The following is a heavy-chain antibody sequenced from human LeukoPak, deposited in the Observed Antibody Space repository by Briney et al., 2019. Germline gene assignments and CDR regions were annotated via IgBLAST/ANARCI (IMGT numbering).Heavy chain of an antibody. Sequence: GGSLRLSCAASGFTFSSYSMNWIRQAPGKGLEWVSSISSSSSYIYYADSVKGRFTISRDNTKNSLYLQMNSLRAEDTAVYYCARESQWLVCDYWGQGTLVTVSS. V-gene: IGHV3-21*01. J-gene: IGHJ4*02. CDR2: ISSSSSYI. CDR1: GFTFSSYS. D-gene: IGHD6-19*01. CDR3: ARESQWLVCDY.